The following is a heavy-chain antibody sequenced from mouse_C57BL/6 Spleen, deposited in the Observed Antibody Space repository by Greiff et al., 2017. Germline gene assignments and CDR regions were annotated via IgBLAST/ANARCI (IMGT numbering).Heavy chain of an antibody. Sequence: QVQLQQSGAELVRPGASVTLSCKASGYTFTDYEMHWVKQTPVHGLEWIGAIDPETGGTASNQKFKGKAILTADKSSSTAYMELRSLTTEYSAVDYGTRNYGSRGWYFDVWGTGTTVTVSS. CDR1: GYTFTDYE. J-gene: IGHJ1*03. D-gene: IGHD1-1*01. CDR3: TRNYGSRGWYFDV. CDR2: IDPETGGT. V-gene: IGHV1-15*01.